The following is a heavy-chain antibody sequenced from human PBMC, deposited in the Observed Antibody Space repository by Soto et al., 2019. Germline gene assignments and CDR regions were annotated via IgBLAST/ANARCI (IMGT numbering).Heavy chain of an antibody. D-gene: IGHD3-10*01. CDR2: ISGSGGST. CDR3: ATGRGVNFYDGMDV. J-gene: IGHJ6*02. CDR1: GFTFSSYA. Sequence: EVQLLESGGGLVQPGGSLRLSCAASGFTFSSYAMSWVRQAPGKGLEWVSAISGSGGSTYYADSVKGRFTISRDNSKNSLYLQMNSLRAEDRAVYYCATGRGVNFYDGMDVWGQGTTVTVSS. V-gene: IGHV3-23*01.